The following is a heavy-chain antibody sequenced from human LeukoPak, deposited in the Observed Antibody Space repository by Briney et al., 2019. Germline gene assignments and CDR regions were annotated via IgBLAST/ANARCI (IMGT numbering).Heavy chain of an antibody. CDR3: ARDVVPDY. Sequence: KASETLSLTCSVSGASLSTSSYCWGWIRQPPGKGLEWIANIHYLGITHYNPSLKSRVTISMDTSKNHFSLKLSSVTAADTAVYFCARDVVPDYWGQGTVVIVSS. V-gene: IGHV4-39*02. J-gene: IGHJ4*02. CDR1: GASLSTSSYC. CDR2: IHYLGIT. D-gene: IGHD2-21*01.